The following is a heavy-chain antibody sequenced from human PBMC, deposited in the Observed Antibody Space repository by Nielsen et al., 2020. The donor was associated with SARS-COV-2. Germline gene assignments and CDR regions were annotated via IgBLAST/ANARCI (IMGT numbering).Heavy chain of an antibody. J-gene: IGHJ4*02. CDR3: ASGPYRPTQSGRYPRGIDY. CDR2: ISSSGSAI. CDR1: GFTFTSYE. V-gene: IGHV3-48*03. Sequence: GESLKISCAASGFTFTSYEINWVRQAPGKGLEWVSYISSSGSAIYADSVRGRSTISRDNAKNSLYLQMNGLRAEDTAVYYCASGPYRPTQSGRYPRGIDYWGQGTLVTVSS. D-gene: IGHD1-26*01.